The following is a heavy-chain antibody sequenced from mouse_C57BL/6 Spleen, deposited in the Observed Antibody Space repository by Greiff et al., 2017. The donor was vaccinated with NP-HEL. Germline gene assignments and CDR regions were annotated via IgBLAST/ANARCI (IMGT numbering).Heavy chain of an antibody. V-gene: IGHV1-62-2*01. CDR3: ARHTLTTVVATMGYYFDY. CDR1: GYTFTEYT. D-gene: IGHD1-1*01. J-gene: IGHJ2*01. Sequence: VQLQQSGAELVKPGASVKLSCKASGYTFTEYTIHWVKQRSGQGLEWIGWFYPGSGSIKYNEKFKDKATLTADKSSSTVYMELSRLTSEDSAVYVCARHTLTTVVATMGYYFDYWGQGTTLTVSS. CDR2: FYPGSGSI.